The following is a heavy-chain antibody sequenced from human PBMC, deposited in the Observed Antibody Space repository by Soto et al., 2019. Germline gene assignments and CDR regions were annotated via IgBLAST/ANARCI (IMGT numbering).Heavy chain of an antibody. Sequence: SETLSLTCTVSGDSISSYYRSWIRQPPGKGLEWIGYIYYSGSTNYNPSLKSRVTISVDTSKSQFSLKLSSVTAADTALYYCARDGGRYYAMEVWGQGTTVTVSS. CDR1: GDSISSYY. D-gene: IGHD3-3*01. V-gene: IGHV4-59*01. J-gene: IGHJ6*02. CDR2: IYYSGST. CDR3: ARDGGRYYAMEV.